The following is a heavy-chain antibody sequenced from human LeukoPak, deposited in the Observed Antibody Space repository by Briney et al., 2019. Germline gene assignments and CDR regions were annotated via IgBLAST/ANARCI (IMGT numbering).Heavy chain of an antibody. V-gene: IGHV3-21*01. D-gene: IGHD2-2*01. J-gene: IGHJ4*02. CDR3: ARGVVVPAAPLDC. Sequence: GGSLRLSCAASGFTFSSYSMNWVRQAPGKGLEWVSSISSSSSYIYYADSVKGRFTISRDNAKNSLYLQMNSLRAEDTAVYCCARGVVVPAAPLDCWGQGTLVTVSS. CDR1: GFTFSSYS. CDR2: ISSSSSYI.